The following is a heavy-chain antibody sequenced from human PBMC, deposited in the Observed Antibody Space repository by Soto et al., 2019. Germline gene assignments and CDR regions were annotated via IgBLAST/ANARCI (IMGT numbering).Heavy chain of an antibody. CDR1: GGTFSSYA. CDR2: IIPIFGTA. CDR3: ARESRNYYGMDV. Sequence: SVKVSCKASGGTFSSYAISWVRQAPGQGLEWTGGIIPIFGTANYARKFQGRVTITADESTSTAYMELSSLRSEDTAVYYCARESRNYYGMDVWGQGTTVTVSS. J-gene: IGHJ6*02. V-gene: IGHV1-69*13.